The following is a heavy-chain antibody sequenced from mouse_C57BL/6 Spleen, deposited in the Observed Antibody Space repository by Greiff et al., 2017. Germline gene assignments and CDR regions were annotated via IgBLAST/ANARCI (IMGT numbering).Heavy chain of an antibody. Sequence: QVQLKQSGAELARPGASVKLSCKASGYTFTSYGISWVKQRTGQGLEWIGEIYPRSGNTYYNEKFKGKATLTADKSSSTAYMELRSLTSEDSAVYFCARYPYAMDYWGQGTSVTVSS. CDR2: IYPRSGNT. V-gene: IGHV1-81*01. CDR1: GYTFTSYG. J-gene: IGHJ4*01. CDR3: ARYPYAMDY.